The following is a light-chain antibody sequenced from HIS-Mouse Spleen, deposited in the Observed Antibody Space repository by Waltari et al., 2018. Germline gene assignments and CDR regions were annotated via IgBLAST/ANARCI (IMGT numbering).Light chain of an antibody. V-gene: IGLV2-14*03. CDR3: SSYTSSSTLGV. Sequence: QSALTQPASVSGSPGQSITISCTGTSSDVGGYNYVSWYQQHPGKAPILMIYDVSNRPAGVSNRLSGSKSGNTASLTISGLQADDEANYYCSSYTSSSTLGVFGGGTKLTVL. CDR2: DVS. J-gene: IGLJ3*02. CDR1: SSDVGGYNY.